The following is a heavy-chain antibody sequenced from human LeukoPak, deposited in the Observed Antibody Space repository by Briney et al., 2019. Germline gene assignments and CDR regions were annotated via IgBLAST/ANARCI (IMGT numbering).Heavy chain of an antibody. CDR3: ARRDYDFWSGYTFDP. D-gene: IGHD3-3*01. CDR2: IYPGDSDT. CDR1: GYNFTSYW. V-gene: IGHV5-51*01. Sequence: GESLKISCKASGYNFTSYWIGWVRQMPGKGLEWMGIIYPGDSDTRYSPSFQGQVTISADKSISTAYLQWSSLKASDTAMYYCARRDYDFWSGYTFDPWGQGTLVTVSS. J-gene: IGHJ5*02.